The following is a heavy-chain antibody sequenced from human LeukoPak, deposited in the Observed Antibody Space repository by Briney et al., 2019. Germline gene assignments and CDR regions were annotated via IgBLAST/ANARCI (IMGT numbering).Heavy chain of an antibody. CDR1: GYTFTGYY. CDR2: INPNSGGT. CDR3: ARDLGYYYGSGSYPPLDY. J-gene: IGHJ4*02. D-gene: IGHD3-10*01. V-gene: IGHV1-2*02. Sequence: ASVKVSCKASGYTFTGYYMHWVRQAPGQGLEWMGWINPNSGGTNYAQKFQGRVTMTRDTSISTAHMELSRLRSDDTAVYYCARDLGYYYGSGSYPPLDYWGQGTLVTVSS.